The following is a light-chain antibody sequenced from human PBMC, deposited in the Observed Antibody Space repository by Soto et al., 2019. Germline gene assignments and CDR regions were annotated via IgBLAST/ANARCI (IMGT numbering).Light chain of an antibody. CDR2: EVN. CDR3: CSYAGSNSLI. J-gene: IGLJ2*01. CDR1: NGDVGSYDL. V-gene: IGLV2-23*02. Sequence: QSVLTQPASVSGSPGQSITISCTGTNGDVGSYDLVSWYQRYPGEAPKLIIYEVNKQPSGISNRFSGSKSGNTASLTISGLQAEDEAEYDCCSYAGSNSLIFGGGTKVTVL.